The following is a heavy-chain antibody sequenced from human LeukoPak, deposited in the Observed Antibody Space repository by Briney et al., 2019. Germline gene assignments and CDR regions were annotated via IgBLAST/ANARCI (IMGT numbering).Heavy chain of an antibody. V-gene: IGHV3-30*04. CDR1: GFTFRSYA. D-gene: IGHD3-22*01. J-gene: IGHJ4*02. CDR2: ISYDGRNS. CDR3: ARGDYYESRGYVAAY. Sequence: PGGSLRLSCAASGFTFRSYAMQWVRQAPGKGLEWMAVISYDGRNSYYVDSVKGRFTISRDNSKDTLYLEMNSLGAEDTAVYYCARGDYYESRGYVAAYWGQGTLVTVST.